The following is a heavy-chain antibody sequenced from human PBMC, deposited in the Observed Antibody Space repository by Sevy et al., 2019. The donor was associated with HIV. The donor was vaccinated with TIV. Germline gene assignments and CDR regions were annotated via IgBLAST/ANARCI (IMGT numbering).Heavy chain of an antibody. V-gene: IGHV3-21*01. CDR1: GFTFSSYS. Sequence: GGSLRLSCAASGFTFSSYSMNWVRQAPGKGLEWVSSISSSSSYIYCADSVKGRFTISRDNAKNSLYLQMNSLRAEDTAVYYCARARDCSGGSCYSRGYYYMDVWGKGTTVTVSS. J-gene: IGHJ6*03. CDR2: ISSSSSYI. D-gene: IGHD2-15*01. CDR3: ARARDCSGGSCYSRGYYYMDV.